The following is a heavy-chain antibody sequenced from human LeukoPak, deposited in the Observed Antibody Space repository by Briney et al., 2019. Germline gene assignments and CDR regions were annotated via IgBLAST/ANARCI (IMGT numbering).Heavy chain of an antibody. D-gene: IGHD4-11*01. CDR3: AGTTVTLDY. CDR2: IYYSGST. Sequence: SETLSLTCTVSGGSISSYYWSWIRQPPGKGLEWIGYIYYSGSTNYNPSLKSRVTISVDTSKNQFSPKLSSVTAADTAVYYCAGTTVTLDYWGQGTLVTVSS. J-gene: IGHJ4*02. V-gene: IGHV4-59*01. CDR1: GGSISSYY.